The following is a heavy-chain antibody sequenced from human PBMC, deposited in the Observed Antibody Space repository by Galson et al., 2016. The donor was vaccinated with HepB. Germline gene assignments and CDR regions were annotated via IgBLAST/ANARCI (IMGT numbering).Heavy chain of an antibody. V-gene: IGHV3-7*04. CDR1: GFTFSSNW. D-gene: IGHD4-17*01. CDR3: AGGPDYGELVDFLDC. J-gene: IGHJ4*02. CDR2: IKQDGTE. Sequence: SLRLSCATSGFTFSSNWMSWVRQAPGKGLEWVANIKQDGTENYVDSVKGRFTISRDNAKNSLYLQMNSLRAEDTAAYYCAGGPDYGELVDFLDCCGQGTLVTVSS.